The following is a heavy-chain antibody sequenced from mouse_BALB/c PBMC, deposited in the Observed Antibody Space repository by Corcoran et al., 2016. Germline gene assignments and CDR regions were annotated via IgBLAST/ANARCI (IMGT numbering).Heavy chain of an antibody. Sequence: QMQLQESGPGLVKPSQSLFLACSITGFPITSGYYWIWIRQSPGKPLEWMGYITHSGETFYNPSLQSPISITRETSKNQFFLQLNSVTTEDTAMYYCAGGPYGYWYFDVWGAGTTVTVSS. CDR2: ITHSGET. CDR3: AGGPYGYWYFDV. D-gene: IGHD1-1*01. CDR1: GFPITSGYY. V-gene: IGHV12-3*02. J-gene: IGHJ1*01.